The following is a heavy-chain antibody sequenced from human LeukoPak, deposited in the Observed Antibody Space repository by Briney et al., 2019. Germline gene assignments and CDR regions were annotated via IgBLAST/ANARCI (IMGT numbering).Heavy chain of an antibody. J-gene: IGHJ6*02. V-gene: IGHV4-39*07. D-gene: IGHD3-10*01. CDR3: ARDRKLITMVRGFYGMDV. Sequence: PSETLSLTCTVSGGSISSSSYYWGWIRQPPGKGLEWIGSIYYSGSTYYNPSLKSRVTISVDTSKNQFSLKLSSVTAADTAVYYCARDRKLITMVRGFYGMDVWGQGTTVTVSS. CDR1: GGSISSSSYY. CDR2: IYYSGST.